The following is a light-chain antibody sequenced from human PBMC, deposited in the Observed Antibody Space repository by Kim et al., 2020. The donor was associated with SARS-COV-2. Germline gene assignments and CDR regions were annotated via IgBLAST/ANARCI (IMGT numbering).Light chain of an antibody. CDR1: SSDVGGYDY. CDR3: SSYTSSSSRV. J-gene: IGLJ3*02. CDR2: DVT. Sequence: GQSRTISCAGTSSDVGGYDYVSWYQQHPGKVPKLMIYDVTNRPSGVSNRFSGSKSGNTASLTISGLQAEDEADYYCSSYTSSSSRVFGGGTKLTVL. V-gene: IGLV2-14*03.